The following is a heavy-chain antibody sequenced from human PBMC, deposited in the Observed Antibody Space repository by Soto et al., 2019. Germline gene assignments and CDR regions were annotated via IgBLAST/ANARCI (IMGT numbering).Heavy chain of an antibody. CDR3: ARPHYYDSSGYYYFDY. CDR1: GGSISSSSYY. D-gene: IGHD3-22*01. V-gene: IGHV4-39*01. CDR2: IYYSGST. Sequence: PSETLSLTCTVSGGSISSSSYYWGWIRQPPGKGLEWIGSIYYSGSTYYNPSLKSRVTISVDTSKNQFSLKLSSVTAADTAVYYCARPHYYDSSGYYYFDYWGQGTLVTVSS. J-gene: IGHJ4*02.